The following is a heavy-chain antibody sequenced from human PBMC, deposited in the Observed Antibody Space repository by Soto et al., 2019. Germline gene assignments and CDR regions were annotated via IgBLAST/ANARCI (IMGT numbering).Heavy chain of an antibody. CDR1: GGSISSYY. V-gene: IGHV4-4*07. CDR3: ASGWYYDYVWGSYRPGGYFDY. Sequence: QVQLQESGPGLVKPSETLSLTCTVSGGSISSYYWSWIRQPPGQGLEWIGRIYTSGSTNYNPSLKSRVTMSVDTSKNQFSLKLSSVTAADTAVYYCASGWYYDYVWGSYRPGGYFDYWGQGTLVTVSS. D-gene: IGHD3-16*02. J-gene: IGHJ4*02. CDR2: IYTSGST.